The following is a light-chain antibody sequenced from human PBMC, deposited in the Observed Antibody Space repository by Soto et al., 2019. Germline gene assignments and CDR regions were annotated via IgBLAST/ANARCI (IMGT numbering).Light chain of an antibody. J-gene: IGLJ1*01. CDR1: SSNIGAPYD. CDR3: QSYDSSLSGYV. V-gene: IGLV1-40*01. CDR2: GNH. Sequence: QSVLTHPPSVSGAPGQTVIISCSGSSSNIGAPYDVNWYRQLPGTVPKLLIYGNHNRPSGVPDRFSGSKSGTSASLAITGLQAEDEADYYCQSYDSSLSGYVFGTGTKATVL.